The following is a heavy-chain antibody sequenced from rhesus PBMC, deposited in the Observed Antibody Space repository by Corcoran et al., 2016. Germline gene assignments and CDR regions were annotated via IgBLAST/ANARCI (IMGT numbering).Heavy chain of an antibody. Sequence: QVQMQESGPGLVKPSETLSLTCAVSGGPISGYYWTWIRQPPGMGLEWIGYIGGSSGTTQYNPSLKSRVTVSTDTSKNQFSLKLSSVTAADTAVYYCARAPTGNFDCWGQGVLVTVSS. V-gene: IGHV4-165*02. CDR2: IGGSSGTT. J-gene: IGHJ4*01. CDR1: GGPISGYY. CDR3: ARAPTGNFDC.